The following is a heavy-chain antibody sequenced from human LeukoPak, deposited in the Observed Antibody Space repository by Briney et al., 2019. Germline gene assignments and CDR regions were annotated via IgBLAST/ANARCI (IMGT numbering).Heavy chain of an antibody. Sequence: PGGSLRLSCAASGFTFSSYSMNWVRQAPGKGLEWVSSISSSSSYIYYADSVKGRFTISRDNAKNSLYLQMNSLRAEDAAVYYCARVRQYGSGSYRDYWGQGTLVTVSS. D-gene: IGHD3-10*01. V-gene: IGHV3-21*01. CDR1: GFTFSSYS. CDR3: ARVRQYGSGSYRDY. J-gene: IGHJ4*02. CDR2: ISSSSSYI.